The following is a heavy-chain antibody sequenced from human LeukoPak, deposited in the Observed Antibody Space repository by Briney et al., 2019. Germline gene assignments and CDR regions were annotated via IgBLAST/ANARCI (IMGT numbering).Heavy chain of an antibody. V-gene: IGHV1-69*04. CDR3: ARVLTVGYGGYQPALS. CDR1: GDTFSSYA. Sequence: ASVKVSCKASGDTFSSYAISWVRQAPGQGLEWGGRTIPILGIANYTQKFQGRVTITADKSTSTAYMELSSLRSEDTAVYYCARVLTVGYGGYQPALSWGQGTLVTASS. CDR2: TIPILGIA. D-gene: IGHD4-17*01. J-gene: IGHJ4*02.